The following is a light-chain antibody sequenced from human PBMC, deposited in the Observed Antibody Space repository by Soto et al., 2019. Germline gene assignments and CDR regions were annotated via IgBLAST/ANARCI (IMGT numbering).Light chain of an antibody. CDR1: QGISSA. CDR2: AAS. Sequence: AIQLTQSPSSLSASVGDRVTITCRASQGISSALAWYQHQPGKAPRLLIYAASSLESGVPSRFSGSGSGTDFTLTISSLQPEDFATYYCHQFNSYPFTFGPGTKLDVK. J-gene: IGKJ3*01. V-gene: IGKV1-13*02. CDR3: HQFNSYPFT.